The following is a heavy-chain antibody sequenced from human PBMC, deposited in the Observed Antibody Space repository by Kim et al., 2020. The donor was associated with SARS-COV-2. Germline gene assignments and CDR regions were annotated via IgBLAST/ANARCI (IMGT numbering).Heavy chain of an antibody. CDR1: GFTFSSYG. CDR3: AKGQYGSGRYWDPKRKKYYFDC. CDR2: ISYDGSNK. J-gene: IGHJ4*02. V-gene: IGHV3-30*18. D-gene: IGHD3-10*01. Sequence: GGSLRLSCAASGFTFSSYGMHWVRQAPGKGLEWVSVISYDGSNKCYADSVKGQFTISRDNSKNTLYLQMNSLRAEDTAVYYCAKGQYGSGRYWDPKRKKYYFDCWGQGTLVTVSS.